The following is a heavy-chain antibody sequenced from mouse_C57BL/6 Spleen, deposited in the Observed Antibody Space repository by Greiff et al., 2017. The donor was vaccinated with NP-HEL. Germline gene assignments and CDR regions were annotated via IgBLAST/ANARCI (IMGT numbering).Heavy chain of an antibody. CDR3: ARQDYGSSYAMDY. J-gene: IGHJ4*01. CDR1: GYSITSDY. D-gene: IGHD1-1*01. CDR2: ISYSGST. V-gene: IGHV3-8*01. Sequence: EVMLVESGPGLAKPSQTLSLTCSVTGYSITSDYWNWIRKFPGNKLEYMGYISYSGSTYYNPSLKSRISITRDTSKNQYYLQLNSVTTEDTATYYCARQDYGSSYAMDYWGQGTSVTVSS.